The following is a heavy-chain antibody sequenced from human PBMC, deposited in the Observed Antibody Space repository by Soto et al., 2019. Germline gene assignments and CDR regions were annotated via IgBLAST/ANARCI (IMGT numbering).Heavy chain of an antibody. CDR1: GYTFTSYG. CDR3: ARDMDIVVAPAAFWFDP. CDR2: ISAYNGNT. V-gene: IGHV1-18*01. Sequence: ASVKVSCKASGYTFTSYGISWVRQAPGQVLEWMGWISAYNGNTNYAQKLQGRVTMTTDTSTSTAYMELRSLRSDDTAVYYCARDMDIVVAPAAFWFDPWGQGTLVTVSS. D-gene: IGHD2-2*03. J-gene: IGHJ5*02.